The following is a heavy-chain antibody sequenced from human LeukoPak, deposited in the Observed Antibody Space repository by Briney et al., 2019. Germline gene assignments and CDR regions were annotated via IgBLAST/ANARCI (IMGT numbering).Heavy chain of an antibody. V-gene: IGHV4-30-2*01. CDR1: GGSISSGGYS. CDR2: IYHSGST. CDR3: ARDGSRGYFDY. D-gene: IGHD6-13*01. Sequence: SQTLSLTCAVSGGSISSGGYSWSWIRQPPGKGLEWIGYIYHSGSTYYNPSLKSRVTISVDRSKNQFSLKLSSVTAADTAVYYCARDGSRGYFDYWGQGTLVTVS. J-gene: IGHJ4*02.